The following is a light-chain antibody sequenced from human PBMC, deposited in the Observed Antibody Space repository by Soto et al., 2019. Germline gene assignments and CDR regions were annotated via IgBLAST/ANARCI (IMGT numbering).Light chain of an antibody. V-gene: IGKV1-5*01. Sequence: DIQMTQSPSTLSASVGDRVSITCRASQSISTWLAWYQQKPGKAPKLLIYDASSLKSGVPSRFSGSGSGTEFTLTISSLQPDDFATYYCQQYNSYRWTFGKGTKV. CDR1: QSISTW. CDR3: QQYNSYRWT. J-gene: IGKJ1*01. CDR2: DAS.